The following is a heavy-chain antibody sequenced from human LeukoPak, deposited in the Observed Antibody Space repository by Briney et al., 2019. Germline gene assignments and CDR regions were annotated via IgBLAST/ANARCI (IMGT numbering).Heavy chain of an antibody. CDR3: AKDLPVTTSEGHYYYYYYGMDV. D-gene: IGHD4-17*01. V-gene: IGHV3-30*18. Sequence: GGSLRLSCAASGFTFSSYGMHWVRQAPGKGLEWVAVISYDGSNKYYADSVKGRFTISRDNSKNTLYLQMNSLRAEDTAVYYCAKDLPVTTSEGHYYYYYYGMDVWGQGTTVTVSS. CDR1: GFTFSSYG. CDR2: ISYDGSNK. J-gene: IGHJ6*02.